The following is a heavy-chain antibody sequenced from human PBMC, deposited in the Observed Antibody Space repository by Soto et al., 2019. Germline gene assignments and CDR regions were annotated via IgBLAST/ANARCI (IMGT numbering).Heavy chain of an antibody. CDR3: AGDCSSTSCPNWFDP. J-gene: IGHJ5*02. V-gene: IGHV1-46*03. CDR2: INPSGGST. D-gene: IGHD2-2*01. CDR1: GYTFPSCY. Sequence: GASVNVSCKASGYTFPSCYMNWVRQAPGQGLEWMGIINPSGGSTSYAQKFQGRVTMTRDTSTSTAYMELSSLRSEDTAVYYCAGDCSSTSCPNWFDPWGQGTLVTVSS.